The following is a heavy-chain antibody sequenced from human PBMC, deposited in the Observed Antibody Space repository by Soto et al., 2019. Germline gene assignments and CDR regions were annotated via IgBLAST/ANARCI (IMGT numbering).Heavy chain of an antibody. CDR2: IYHGGST. Sequence: QVQLQESGPGLVKPSGTLSLTCAVSGGSISSSNLWTWVRQPPGKGLEWIGEIYHGGSTNYNPSLRGRFTISVDKSKNQFSLRLSSVTAADTAVYYCARSPRSIAAGGIDYWGQGILVTVSS. J-gene: IGHJ4*02. D-gene: IGHD6-13*01. V-gene: IGHV4-4*02. CDR1: GGSISSSNL. CDR3: ARSPRSIAAGGIDY.